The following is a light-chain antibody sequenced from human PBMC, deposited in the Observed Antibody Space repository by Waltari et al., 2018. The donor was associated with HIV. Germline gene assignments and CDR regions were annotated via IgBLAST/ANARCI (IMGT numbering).Light chain of an antibody. J-gene: IGKJ4*01. V-gene: IGKV3-11*01. CDR3: QQRSNWPPLT. CDR2: DAS. CDR1: QSVGSY. Sequence: EIVLTQSPATLFLSPGERATLSCRASQSVGSYLAWYQQKPGQAPRLLIYDASNRATGIPARFSGSGSVTDFTLTISSLQPEDFAVYYCQQRSNWPPLTFGGGTKVGIK.